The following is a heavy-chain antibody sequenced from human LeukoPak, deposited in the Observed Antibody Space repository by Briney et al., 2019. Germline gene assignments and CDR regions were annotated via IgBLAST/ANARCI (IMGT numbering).Heavy chain of an antibody. J-gene: IGHJ4*02. CDR3: AKGGARLHSYYFDY. CDR2: IRYDGSNK. Sequence: GGSLRLSCTASGFKFDDYGMTWVRQAPGKGLEWVAFIRYDGSNKYYADSVKGRFTLSRDNSKNTLYLQMNSLRAEDTAVFYCAKGGARLHSYYFDYWGQGTLVTVSS. V-gene: IGHV3-30*02. CDR1: GFKFDDYG. D-gene: IGHD1-26*01.